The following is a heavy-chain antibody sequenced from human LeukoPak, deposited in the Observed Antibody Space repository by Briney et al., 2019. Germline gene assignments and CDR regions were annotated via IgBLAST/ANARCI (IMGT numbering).Heavy chain of an antibody. CDR1: GFTFSSYA. CDR3: AKDDTGLRWVLRYFDWLFSWFDP. J-gene: IGHJ5*02. CDR2: ISYDGSNK. D-gene: IGHD3-9*01. V-gene: IGHV3-30*04. Sequence: GGSLRLSCAASGFTFSSYAMHWVRQAPGKGLEWVAVISYDGSNKYYADSVKGRFTISRDNSKNTLYLQMNSLRAEDTAVYYCAKDDTGLRWVLRYFDWLFSWFDPWGQGTLVTVSS.